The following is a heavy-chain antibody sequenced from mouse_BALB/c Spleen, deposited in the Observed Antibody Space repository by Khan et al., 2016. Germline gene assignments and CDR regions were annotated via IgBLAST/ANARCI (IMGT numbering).Heavy chain of an antibody. J-gene: IGHJ1*01. CDR1: GYTFTSYW. Sequence: DLVKPGASVKLSCKASGYTFTSYWINWIKQRPGQGLEWIGRIAPGSGSTYYNEMFKGKATLTVDTSSSTAYIQLSSLSSEDSAVYVCARKNYGSSYWYFDVWGAGTTVTVSS. CDR3: ARKNYGSSYWYFDV. V-gene: IGHV1S41*01. CDR2: IAPGSGST. D-gene: IGHD1-1*01.